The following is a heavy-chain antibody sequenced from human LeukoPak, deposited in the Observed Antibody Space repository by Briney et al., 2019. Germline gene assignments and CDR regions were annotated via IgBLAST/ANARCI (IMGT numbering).Heavy chain of an antibody. CDR2: INPNSGGT. V-gene: IGHV1-2*02. J-gene: IGHJ5*02. Sequence: GASVKVSCKASGYTFTGYYMHWVRQAPGQGLEWMGWINPNSGGTNYAQKFQGRVTMTRDTSISTAHMELSRLRSDDTAVYYCARDRITMVRGANGSWFDPWGQGTLVTVSS. D-gene: IGHD3-10*01. CDR3: ARDRITMVRGANGSWFDP. CDR1: GYTFTGYY.